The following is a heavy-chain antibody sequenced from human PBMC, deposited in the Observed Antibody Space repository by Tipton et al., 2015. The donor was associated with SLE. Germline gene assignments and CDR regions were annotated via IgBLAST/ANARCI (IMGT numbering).Heavy chain of an antibody. CDR2: IYSGGKT. J-gene: IGHJ6*03. Sequence: SLRLSCAASGLTVSSSYINWFRQVPGKGLEWVSVIYSGGKTYYPDSVKGRFTISRDDSKNTVYLQMNSLRTEDTAVYFCARGMVRGVIRVVYYYYSMDVLGKGTPVTVSS. V-gene: IGHV3-66*02. CDR3: ARGMVRGVIRVVYYYYSMDV. D-gene: IGHD3-10*01. CDR1: GLTVSSSY.